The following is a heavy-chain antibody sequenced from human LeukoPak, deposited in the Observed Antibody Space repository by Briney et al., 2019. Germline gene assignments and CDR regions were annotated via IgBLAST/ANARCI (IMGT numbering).Heavy chain of an antibody. J-gene: IGHJ5*02. D-gene: IGHD3-3*01. CDR3: ARGTELLEWTYHYNWFDP. V-gene: IGHV1-18*01. CDR1: GYTLTELS. CDR2: ISAYNGNT. Sequence: GASVKVSCKVSGYTLTELSMHWVRQAPGKGLEWMGWISAYNGNTNYAQKLQGRVTMTTDTSTSTAYMELRSLRSDDTAVYYCARGTELLEWTYHYNWFDPWGQGTLVTVSS.